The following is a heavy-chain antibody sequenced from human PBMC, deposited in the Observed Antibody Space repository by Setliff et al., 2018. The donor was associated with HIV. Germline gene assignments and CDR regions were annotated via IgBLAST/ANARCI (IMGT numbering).Heavy chain of an antibody. V-gene: IGHV3-30*04. CDR3: AKGASLVPRRPHFCYFDY. Sequence: LSLSCAASGFTFGSYPMHWVRQAPGKGLEWVAVISYGGGLKLYADSVKGRFTISRDNSKNTLYLQMNRLRADDTAIYYCAKGASLVPRRPHFCYFDYWGQGALVTVSS. CDR2: ISYGGGLK. CDR1: GFTFGSYP. J-gene: IGHJ4*02. D-gene: IGHD3-16*02.